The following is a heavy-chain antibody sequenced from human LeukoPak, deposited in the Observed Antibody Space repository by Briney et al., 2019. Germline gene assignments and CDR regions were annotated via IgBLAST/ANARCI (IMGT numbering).Heavy chain of an antibody. D-gene: IGHD6-19*01. V-gene: IGHV4-39*07. CDR2: VYHSGST. CDR3: ARWSIAVALDY. Sequence: SETLSLTCTVSGGSISSTNYYWGWIRQPPGKGLEWIGEVYHSGSTNYNPSLKSRVTISADKSKNQFSLKLSSVTAADTAVYYCARWSIAVALDYWGQGTLVTVSS. CDR1: GGSISSTNYY. J-gene: IGHJ4*02.